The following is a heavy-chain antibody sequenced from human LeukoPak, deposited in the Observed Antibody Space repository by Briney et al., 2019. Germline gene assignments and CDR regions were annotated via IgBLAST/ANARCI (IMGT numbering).Heavy chain of an antibody. CDR1: GFTFSNAW. J-gene: IGHJ4*02. CDR2: IKSKTDSGTT. CDR3: TTVDGIVWYFDY. D-gene: IGHD3-16*01. V-gene: IGHV3-15*07. Sequence: GGSLRLSCAASGFTFSNAWMNWVRQAPGKGLEWVGRIKSKTDSGTTDYAAPVKGRFTISRDDSKNTLYLQMNSLKTEDTAVYYCTTVDGIVWYFDYWGQGTLVTVSS.